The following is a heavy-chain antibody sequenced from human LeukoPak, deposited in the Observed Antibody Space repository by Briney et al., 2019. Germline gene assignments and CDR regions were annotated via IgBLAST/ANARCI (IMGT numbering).Heavy chain of an antibody. CDR1: GGSISSYY. CDR3: ARGGYSYGYYMDV. D-gene: IGHD5-18*01. V-gene: IGHV4-59*01. CDR2: IYYSGST. Sequence: SETLSLTCTVSGGSISSYYWSWIRQPPGKGLEWIGYIYYSGSTNYNPSLKSRVTISVDTSKNQFSLKLSSVTAADTAVYYCARGGYSYGYYMDVRAKGPRSPSP. J-gene: IGHJ6*03.